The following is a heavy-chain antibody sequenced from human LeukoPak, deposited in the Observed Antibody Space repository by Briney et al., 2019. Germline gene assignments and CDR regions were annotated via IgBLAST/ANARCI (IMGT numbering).Heavy chain of an antibody. Sequence: SETLSLTCTVSGGSISSYYWSWIRQPPGKGLEWIGYIYYSGSTNYNPSLKSRVTISVDTSKNQFSLKLSSVTAADTAVYYCASAPRIAAAGSWFDPWGQGTLVTVSS. CDR3: ASAPRIAAAGSWFDP. CDR2: IYYSGST. J-gene: IGHJ5*02. D-gene: IGHD6-13*01. CDR1: GGSISSYY. V-gene: IGHV4-59*01.